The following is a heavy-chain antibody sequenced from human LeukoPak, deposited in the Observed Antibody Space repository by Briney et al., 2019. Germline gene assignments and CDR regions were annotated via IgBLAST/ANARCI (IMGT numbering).Heavy chain of an antibody. CDR2: INTNTGNP. CDR3: ARGKYCSGGSCHGGFDP. J-gene: IGHJ5*02. D-gene: IGHD2-15*01. CDR1: GYTFTSYA. V-gene: IGHV7-4-1*01. Sequence: ASVKVSCKASGYTFTSYAMNWVRQAPGQGLEWMGWINTNTGNPTYAQGFTGRFVFSLDTSFSTAYLQICSLKAEDTAVYYCARGKYCSGGSCHGGFDPWGQGTLVSVSS.